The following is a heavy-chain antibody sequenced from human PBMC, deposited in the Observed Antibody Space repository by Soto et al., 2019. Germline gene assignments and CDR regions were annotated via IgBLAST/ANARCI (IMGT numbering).Heavy chain of an antibody. CDR1: GFTFSSYW. V-gene: IGHV3-74*01. D-gene: IGHD5-12*01. J-gene: IGHJ4*02. CDR2: IHFDGSTT. CDR3: ERDAYTSGYYQLDY. Sequence: GGSLILSCAASGFTFSSYWMHWVRPVPGKGLVWVSRIHFDGSTTHYADSVKGRFTISRDNAKNTLSLQMNSLRAEDTAVYYYERDAYTSGYYQLDYWGQGTLVTVSS.